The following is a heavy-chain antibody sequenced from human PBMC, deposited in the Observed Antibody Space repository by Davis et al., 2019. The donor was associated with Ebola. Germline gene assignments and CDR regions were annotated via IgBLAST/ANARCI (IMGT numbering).Heavy chain of an antibody. D-gene: IGHD5-12*01. J-gene: IGHJ6*02. CDR1: GGSISSYY. CDR2: IYYSGST. Sequence: PSETLSLTCTVSGGSISSYYWSWIRQPPGKGLEWIGYIYYSGSTNYNPSLKSRVTISVDTSKNQFSLKLSSVTAADTAVYYCARGGYDHRRYYYYYGMDVWGQGTTVTVSS. CDR3: ARGGYDHRRYYYYYGMDV. V-gene: IGHV4-59*01.